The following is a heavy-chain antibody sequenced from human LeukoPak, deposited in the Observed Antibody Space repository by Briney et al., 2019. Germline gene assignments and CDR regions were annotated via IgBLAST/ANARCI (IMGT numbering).Heavy chain of an antibody. CDR1: GFTFSDYY. V-gene: IGHV3-11*01. D-gene: IGHD6-13*01. CDR3: ARDNTPRYSSSWYWFDP. J-gene: IGHJ5*02. CDR2: ISSSGSSI. Sequence: GGSPRLSCAASGFTFSDYYMSWIRQAPGKGLEWVSYISSSGSSIYYPDSVRGRFTISRDNAKNSLYLQLNSLRAEDTAVYYCARDNTPRYSSSWYWFDPWGQGTLVTVSS.